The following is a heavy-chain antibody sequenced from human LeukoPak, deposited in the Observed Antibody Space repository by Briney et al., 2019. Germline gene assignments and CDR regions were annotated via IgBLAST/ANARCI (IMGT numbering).Heavy chain of an antibody. Sequence: GGSLRLSCAASGFTFSNYSMNWVRQAPGKGLEWLSYISSRGSSIYYAGSVKGRFTVSRDNAKNSIYLQMNTLRAEDTAVYYCARGYASGTYFSWGQGTLVTVSS. CDR2: ISSRGSSI. D-gene: IGHD3-10*01. CDR1: GFTFSNYS. V-gene: IGHV3-48*01. CDR3: ARGYASGTYFS. J-gene: IGHJ5*02.